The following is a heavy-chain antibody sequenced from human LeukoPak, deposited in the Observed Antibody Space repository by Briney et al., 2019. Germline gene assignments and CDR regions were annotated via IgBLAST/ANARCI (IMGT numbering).Heavy chain of an antibody. J-gene: IGHJ3*02. D-gene: IGHD2-2*01. CDR1: GFTFSSYA. CDR3: AKGYCSGTSCYPNAFDI. CDR2: ISYDGSNK. V-gene: IGHV3-30-3*01. Sequence: GGSLRLSCAASGFTFSSYAMHWVRQAPGKGLEWVAVISYDGSNKYYADSVKGRFTISRDNSKNTLYLQMNSLRAEDTAVYYCAKGYCSGTSCYPNAFDIWGQGTMVTVSS.